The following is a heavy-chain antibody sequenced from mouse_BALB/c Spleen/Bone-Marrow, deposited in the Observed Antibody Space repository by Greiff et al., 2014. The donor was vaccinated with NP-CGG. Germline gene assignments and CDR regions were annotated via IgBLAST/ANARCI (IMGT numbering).Heavy chain of an antibody. CDR3: AIYYGNYYATDY. CDR1: GFNIKDTY. Sequence: EVQLVESGAELVKPGASVKLSCTASGFNIKDTYMHWVKQRPEQGLEWIGRIDPANGNTKNDPKFQGKATITADTSSNTAYLQLSSLTSEDTDVYYCAIYYGNYYATDYWGQGTSVTVSS. CDR2: IDPANGNT. J-gene: IGHJ4*01. D-gene: IGHD2-1*01. V-gene: IGHV14-3*02.